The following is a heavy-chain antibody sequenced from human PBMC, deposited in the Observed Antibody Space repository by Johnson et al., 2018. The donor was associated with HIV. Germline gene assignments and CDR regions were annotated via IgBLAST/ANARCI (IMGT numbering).Heavy chain of an antibody. CDR1: GFTFSSYW. Sequence: VQLVESGGGLVQPGGSLRLSCAASGFTFSSYWMHWVRQAPGKGLVWVSRINSDGSSTSYADSVKGRFIISRDNAKNTLYLQMNILRGEDTAVYYGARKVVVVAAAAGDAFDIWGQGTMVTVSS. D-gene: IGHD2-15*01. CDR3: ARKVVVVAAAAGDAFDI. J-gene: IGHJ3*02. V-gene: IGHV3-74*01. CDR2: INSDGSST.